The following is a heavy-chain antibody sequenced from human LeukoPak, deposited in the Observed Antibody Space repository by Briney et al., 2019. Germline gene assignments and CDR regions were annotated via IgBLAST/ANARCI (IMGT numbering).Heavy chain of an antibody. CDR3: ARGKSFYMDV. V-gene: IGHV3-33*01. J-gene: IGHJ6*03. D-gene: IGHD3-16*01. Sequence: GGSLRLSCAASGFTFSSYGMHWVRQAPGKGLEWVAVIWYDGSNKYYADSVKGRFTISRDNAKNSLYLQMNSLRAEDTAVYYCARGKSFYMDVWGKGTTVTVSS. CDR2: IWYDGSNK. CDR1: GFTFSSYG.